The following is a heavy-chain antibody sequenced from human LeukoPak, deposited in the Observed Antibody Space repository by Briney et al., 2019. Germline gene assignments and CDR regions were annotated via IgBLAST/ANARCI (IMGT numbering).Heavy chain of an antibody. V-gene: IGHV3-48*01. D-gene: IGHD3-3*01. J-gene: IGHJ4*02. CDR3: ARDSEDDFWSGYLFDY. CDR2: ISSSSSTI. CDR1: GFTFSSYS. Sequence: GGSLRLSCAAPGFTFSSYSMNWVRQAPGKGLERVSYISSSSSTIYYADSVKGRFTISRDNAKNSLYLQMNSLRAEDTAVYYCARDSEDDFWSGYLFDYWGQGTLVTVSS.